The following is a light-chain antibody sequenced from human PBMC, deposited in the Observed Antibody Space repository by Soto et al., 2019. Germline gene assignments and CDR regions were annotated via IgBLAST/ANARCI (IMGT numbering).Light chain of an antibody. V-gene: IGLV2-11*01. CDR3: CSFAGSYTLGV. CDR1: SNDVVGYNY. CDR2: DVN. Sequence: QSALTQPRSVSGSPGQSVTISCTGTSNDVVGYNYVSWYEQHPGKAPKLMIYDVNKRPSGVPDRFSGSKSGNTASLTISGLQAEDEADYYCCSFAGSYTLGVFGGGTKLTVL. J-gene: IGLJ3*02.